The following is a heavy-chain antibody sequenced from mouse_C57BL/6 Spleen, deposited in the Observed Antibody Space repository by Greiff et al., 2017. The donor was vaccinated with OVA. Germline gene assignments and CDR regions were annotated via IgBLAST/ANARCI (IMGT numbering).Heavy chain of an antibody. Sequence: EVKLMESEGGLVQPGSSMKLSCTASGFTFSDYYMAWVRQVPEKGLEWVANINYDGSSTYYLDSLKSRFIISRDNAKNILYLQMSSLKSEDTATYYCARDRGFYYFDYWGQGTTLTVSS. CDR2: INYDGSST. J-gene: IGHJ2*01. V-gene: IGHV5-16*01. CDR3: ARDRGFYYFDY. CDR1: GFTFSDYY.